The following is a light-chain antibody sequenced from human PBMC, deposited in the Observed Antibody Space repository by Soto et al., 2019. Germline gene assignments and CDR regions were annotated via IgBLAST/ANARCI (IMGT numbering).Light chain of an antibody. CDR3: SSYTSSSTLV. V-gene: IGLV2-14*01. Sequence: QSALTQSASVSGSPGQSITIPCTGTSSDVGGYNYVSWYQQHPGKAPKLMIYDVSNRPSGVSNRFSGSKSGNTASLTISGLQDEDEADYYCSSYTSSSTLVFGGGTKLTVL. J-gene: IGLJ2*01. CDR1: SSDVGGYNY. CDR2: DVS.